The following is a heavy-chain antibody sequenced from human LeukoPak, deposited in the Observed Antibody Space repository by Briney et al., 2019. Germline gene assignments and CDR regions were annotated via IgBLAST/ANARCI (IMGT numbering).Heavy chain of an antibody. CDR3: ATAGTGTHFDY. Sequence: SGGSLRLSCAASGFTFSTYAMNWVRQAPGKGLEWVSSISSSSSFIYYADSVKGRFTISRDNAKTSLYLQMDSLRAEDTAVFYCATAGTGTHFDYWGQGTLVTASS. CDR1: GFTFSTYA. J-gene: IGHJ4*02. D-gene: IGHD1-7*01. CDR2: ISSSSSFI. V-gene: IGHV3-21*01.